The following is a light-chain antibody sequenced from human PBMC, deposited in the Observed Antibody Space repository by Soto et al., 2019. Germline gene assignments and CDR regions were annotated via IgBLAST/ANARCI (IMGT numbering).Light chain of an antibody. CDR1: QSVRSSF. CDR2: DVS. V-gene: IGKV3-20*01. CDR3: QQYEDSVLYT. Sequence: EIVLTQSPGTLSLSPGERATLSCRASQSVRSSFFAWYQQKPGQAPRLLINDVSIRATGTPDRFSGSGSGTDFTLTIIRLEPEDFAMYYCQQYEDSVLYTFGQGTKLEI. J-gene: IGKJ2*01.